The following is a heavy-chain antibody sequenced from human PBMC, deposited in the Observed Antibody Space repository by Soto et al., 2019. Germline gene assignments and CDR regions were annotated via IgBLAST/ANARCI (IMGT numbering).Heavy chain of an antibody. CDR1: GGSISSYY. V-gene: IGHV4-59*01. J-gene: IGHJ3*02. CDR2: IYYSGST. CDR3: ARDLWGIAAAGHDAFDI. Sequence: QVQLQESGPGLVKPSETLSLTCTVSGGSISSYYWSWIRQPPGKGLEWIGYIYYSGSTNYNPSLKSRVTIPVDTSKNQFSLKLSSVTAADTAVYYCARDLWGIAAAGHDAFDIWGQGTMVTVSS. D-gene: IGHD6-13*01.